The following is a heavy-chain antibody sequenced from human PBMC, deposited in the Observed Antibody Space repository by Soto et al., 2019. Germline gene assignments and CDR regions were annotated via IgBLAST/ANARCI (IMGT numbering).Heavy chain of an antibody. J-gene: IGHJ4*02. Sequence: SDTLSLTCAVYGGSFSGYYWSWIRQPPGKGLEWIGEINHSGSTNYNPSLKSRVTISVDTSKNQFSLKLSSVTAADTAVYYCARGRGTYYDFWSGYYRGLYYFDYWGQGTLVTVSS. CDR2: INHSGST. CDR3: ARGRGTYYDFWSGYYRGLYYFDY. D-gene: IGHD3-3*01. CDR1: GGSFSGYY. V-gene: IGHV4-34*01.